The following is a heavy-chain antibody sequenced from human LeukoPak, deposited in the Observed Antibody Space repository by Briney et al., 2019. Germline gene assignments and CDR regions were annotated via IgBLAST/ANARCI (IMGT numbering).Heavy chain of an antibody. CDR3: ARDQPFGKHALDY. CDR1: GGTFSSYA. CDR2: IIPIFGTA. D-gene: IGHD1-14*01. Sequence: SVKASCKASGGTFSSYAISWVRQAPGQGLEWMGRIIPIFGTANYAQKFQGRVTITTDESTSTAYMELSSLRSEDTAVYYCARDQPFGKHALDYWGQGTLVTVSS. V-gene: IGHV1-69*05. J-gene: IGHJ4*02.